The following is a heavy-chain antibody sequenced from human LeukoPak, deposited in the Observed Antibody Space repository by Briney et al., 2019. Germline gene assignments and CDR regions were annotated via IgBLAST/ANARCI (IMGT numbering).Heavy chain of an antibody. Sequence: GGSLRFSCAAPGFTFVDYAMNWFRQAPGKGLEGVSGISWNSGSIGYADSVKGRFTISRDNAKNSLYLQMNSLRAEDTALYYCAKDERNYYDSSGYHYWGQGTLVTVSS. D-gene: IGHD3-22*01. V-gene: IGHV3-9*01. CDR2: ISWNSGSI. CDR3: AKDERNYYDSSGYHY. CDR1: GFTFVDYA. J-gene: IGHJ4*02.